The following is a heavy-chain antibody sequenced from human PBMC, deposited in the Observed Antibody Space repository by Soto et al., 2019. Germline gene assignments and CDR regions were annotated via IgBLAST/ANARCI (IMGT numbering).Heavy chain of an antibody. CDR1: GGSISSYY. Sequence: QVQLQESGPGLVKPSETLSLTCTVSGGSISSYYWSWIRQPPGKGLEWIGYIYYSGSTNYNPSLKXRXTXXSDTSQNQFPLKLSSVPAADTAVYYCARFNWYFDLWGRGTLVTVS. V-gene: IGHV4-59*08. CDR3: ARFNWYFDL. CDR2: IYYSGST. J-gene: IGHJ2*01.